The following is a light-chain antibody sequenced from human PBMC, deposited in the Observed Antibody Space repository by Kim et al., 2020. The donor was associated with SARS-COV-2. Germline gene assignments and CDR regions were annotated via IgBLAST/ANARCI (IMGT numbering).Light chain of an antibody. V-gene: IGLV4-69*01. CDR1: SGHSSYA. CDR2: VTTDGSH. Sequence: QPVLTQSPSASASLGASVTLTCTLSSGHSSYAIAWHQQRPEKGPRYLMKVTTDGSHNKGDGIPDRFSGSSSGAERYLTISSLQSEDEADYYCQTYGTGGVFGGGTKLTVL. CDR3: QTYGTGGV. J-gene: IGLJ3*02.